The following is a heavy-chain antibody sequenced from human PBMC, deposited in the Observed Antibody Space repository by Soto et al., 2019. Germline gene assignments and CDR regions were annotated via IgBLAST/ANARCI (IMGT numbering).Heavy chain of an antibody. CDR3: ARDLGVTTVTNPWFDP. V-gene: IGHV3-21*01. Sequence: LRLSCAASGFTFSSYTINWVRQAPGMGLEWVSSISSSSTYMYYADSVKGRFTISRDNAKNSLYLQMNSLRAEDTAIYYCARDLGVTTVTNPWFDPWGQGSLVTVSS. CDR2: ISSSSTYM. J-gene: IGHJ5*02. D-gene: IGHD4-4*01. CDR1: GFTFSSYT.